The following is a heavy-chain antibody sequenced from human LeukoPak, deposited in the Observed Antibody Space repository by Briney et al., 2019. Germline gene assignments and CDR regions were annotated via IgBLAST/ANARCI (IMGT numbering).Heavy chain of an antibody. CDR2: IWYDGSNK. D-gene: IGHD2-8*01. V-gene: IGHV3-33*08. Sequence: GGSLRLSCAASGFTFSSYHMNWVRQAPGKGLEWVAVIWYDGSNKYYADSVKGRFTISRDNSKITLYLQMNSLRAEDTAVYYCESDYPASTRRLYVSARLMDVWGQGTTVTVSS. CDR1: GFTFSSYH. J-gene: IGHJ6*02. CDR3: ESDYPASTRRLYVSARLMDV.